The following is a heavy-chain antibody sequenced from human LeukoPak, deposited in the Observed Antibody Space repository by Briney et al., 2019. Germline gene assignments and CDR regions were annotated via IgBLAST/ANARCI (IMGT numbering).Heavy chain of an antibody. V-gene: IGHV4-39*01. J-gene: IGHJ4*02. CDR2: IYYSGST. CDR1: GGSISSSSYY. D-gene: IGHD6-13*01. CDR3: ARAVPPGYSSSWYLAFDY. Sequence: SETLSLTCTVSGGSISSSSYYWGWIRQPPGKGLEWIGSIYYSGSTYYNPSLKSRVTISVDTSKNQFSLKLSSLTAADTAVYYCARAVPPGYSSSWYLAFDYWGQGTLVTVSS.